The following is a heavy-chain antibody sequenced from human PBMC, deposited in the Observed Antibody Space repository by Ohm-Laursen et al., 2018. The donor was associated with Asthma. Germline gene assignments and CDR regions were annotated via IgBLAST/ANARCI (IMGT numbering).Heavy chain of an antibody. D-gene: IGHD3-3*01. Sequence: LTLTCAASGFTFSSYGMHWVRQAPGKGLEWVAVVWYDGSNKYYADSVKGRFTISRDNSKNTLYLQMNSLRAEDTAVYYCARDYSYYDFWSGYRPYYYYGMDVWGQGTTVTVSS. CDR2: VWYDGSNK. V-gene: IGHV3-33*01. CDR3: ARDYSYYDFWSGYRPYYYYGMDV. J-gene: IGHJ6*02. CDR1: GFTFSSYG.